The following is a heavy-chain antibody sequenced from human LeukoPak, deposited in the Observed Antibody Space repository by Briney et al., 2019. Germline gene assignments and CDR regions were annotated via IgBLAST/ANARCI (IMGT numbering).Heavy chain of an antibody. CDR3: ARLHPYTTGWYIGADH. CDR1: GYFFTTYW. CDR2: IFPGDSDT. Sequence: GESLKISCRGSGYFFTTYWIGWVRQMPGKGLEWMGLIFPGDSDTRYSPSFRGQVTISADKSITTAYLQWSSLKASDSGIYYCARLHPYTTGWYIGADHWGQGTLVTVSS. J-gene: IGHJ4*02. V-gene: IGHV5-51*01. D-gene: IGHD6-19*01.